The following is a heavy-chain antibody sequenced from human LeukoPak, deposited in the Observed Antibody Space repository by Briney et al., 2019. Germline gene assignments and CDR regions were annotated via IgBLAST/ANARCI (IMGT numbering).Heavy chain of an antibody. D-gene: IGHD3-9*01. CDR1: GGSISSGGYY. J-gene: IGHJ5*02. V-gene: IGHV4-30-4*08. Sequence: PSETLSLTCTVSGGSISSGGYYWSWIRQPPGKGLEWIGYIYYSGSTYYNPSLKSRVTISVDTSKNQFSLKLSSVTAADTAVYYCARTYLYDILIWFDPWGQGTLVTVSS. CDR2: IYYSGST. CDR3: ARTYLYDILIWFDP.